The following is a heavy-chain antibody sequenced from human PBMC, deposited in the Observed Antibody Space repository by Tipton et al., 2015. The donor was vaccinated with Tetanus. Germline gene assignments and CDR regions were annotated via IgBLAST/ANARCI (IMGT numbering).Heavy chain of an antibody. Sequence: TLSLTCSLSGGSLSSGTFYWDWIRQRPGKGLGWVGNIYYNGNALENPSLKGRVTLSLDKSKNQFSLRLSSVTAADTGIYYCARSADNWFDPWGQGILVTVSS. CDR3: ARSADNWFDP. V-gene: IGHV4-39*01. CDR1: GGSLSSGTFY. J-gene: IGHJ5*02. CDR2: IYYNGNA.